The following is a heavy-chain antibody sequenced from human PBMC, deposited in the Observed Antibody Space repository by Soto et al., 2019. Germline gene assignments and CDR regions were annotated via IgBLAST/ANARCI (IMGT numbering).Heavy chain of an antibody. Sequence: QVQLVQSGAEVKKPGSSVKVSCKASGGTFSSYTISWVRQAPGQGLEWMGRIIPILGIANYAQKFQGRVTITADKYPSTAYMELSSLRSEDTAVYYCAREEYYYGSGAFFDSWGQGTLVTVSS. CDR2: IIPILGIA. V-gene: IGHV1-69*08. CDR1: GGTFSSYT. J-gene: IGHJ4*02. D-gene: IGHD3-10*01. CDR3: AREEYYYGSGAFFDS.